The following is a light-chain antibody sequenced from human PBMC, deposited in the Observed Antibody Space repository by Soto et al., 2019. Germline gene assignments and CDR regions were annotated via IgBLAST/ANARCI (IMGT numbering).Light chain of an antibody. CDR3: QVWDSTVDHHAV. J-gene: IGLJ2*01. Sequence: SYELTQPPSVSVAPGKTARITCGGNNIGSKSVQWYEQKPGQAPGLVIYYDRGRPSGIPKRFTGSNSGNTATLTISRVEAGDEADSYCQVWDSTVDHHAVFGGGTKLTVL. CDR2: YDR. CDR1: NIGSKS. V-gene: IGLV3-21*04.